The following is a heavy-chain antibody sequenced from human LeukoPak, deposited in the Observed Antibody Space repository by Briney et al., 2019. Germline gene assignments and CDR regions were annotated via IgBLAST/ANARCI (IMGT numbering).Heavy chain of an antibody. CDR1: GGSISSSSYY. V-gene: IGHV4-39*07. J-gene: IGHJ4*02. Sequence: SETLSLTCTVSGGSISSSSYYWGWIRQPPGKGLEWIGSIYYSGSTYYNPSLKSRVTISVDTSKNQFSLKLSSVTAADTAVYYCATSKGNGYSSSWYVSNWGQGTLVTVSS. CDR3: ATSKGNGYSSSWYVSN. CDR2: IYYSGST. D-gene: IGHD6-13*01.